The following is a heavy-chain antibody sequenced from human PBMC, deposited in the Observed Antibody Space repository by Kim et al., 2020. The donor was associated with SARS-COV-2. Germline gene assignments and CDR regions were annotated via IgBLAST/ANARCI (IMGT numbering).Heavy chain of an antibody. CDR3: ARGKITRLHSAGYGMDV. D-gene: IGHD2-2*01. V-gene: IGHV4-31*02. Sequence: LESRVTISVDTTKNQFSLKLSAVTDADTAVYYCARGKITRLHSAGYGMDVWGQGTTVTVSS. J-gene: IGHJ6*02.